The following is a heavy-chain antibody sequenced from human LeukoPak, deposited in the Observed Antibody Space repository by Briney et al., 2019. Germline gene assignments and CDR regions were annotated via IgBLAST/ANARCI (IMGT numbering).Heavy chain of an antibody. J-gene: IGHJ6*02. V-gene: IGHV1-2*04. D-gene: IGHD5-24*01. Sequence: GGSLRLSCAASGFTFSSYGMHWVRQAPGQGLEWMGWINPNSGGTNYAQKFQGWVTMTRDTSISTAYMELSRLRSDDTAVYYCAREEYGDGYNSNYYYGMDVWGQGTTVTVSS. CDR2: INPNSGGT. CDR3: AREEYGDGYNSNYYYGMDV. CDR1: GFTFSSYG.